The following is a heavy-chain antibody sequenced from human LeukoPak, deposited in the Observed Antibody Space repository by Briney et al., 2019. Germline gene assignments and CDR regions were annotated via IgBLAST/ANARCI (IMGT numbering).Heavy chain of an antibody. CDR2: IIPIFGTA. CDR3: ARGPPSHGGKAYYFDY. J-gene: IGHJ4*02. Sequence: ASVKVSCKASGGTFSSYAISWVRQAPGQGLEWMGGIIPIFGTANYAQKFQGRVTITTDESTSTAYMELSSLRSEDTAVYYCARGPPSHGGKAYYFDYWGQGTLVTVSS. V-gene: IGHV1-69*05. D-gene: IGHD4-23*01. CDR1: GGTFSSYA.